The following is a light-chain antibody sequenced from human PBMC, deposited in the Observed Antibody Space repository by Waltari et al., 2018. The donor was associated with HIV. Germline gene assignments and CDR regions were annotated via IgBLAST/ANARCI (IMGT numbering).Light chain of an antibody. CDR2: WAS. CDR3: QQYYSTPYT. CDR1: PSVLYSPNNNNY. J-gene: IGKJ2*01. Sequence: DIVMTQSPDSLAVSLGERATINCRSSPSVLYSPNNNNYLAWYRQKPGQPPKLLFYWASIRESGVPDRFSGSGSGTDFTLTISSLQAEDVAVYYCQQYYSTPYTFGQGTKLEIK. V-gene: IGKV4-1*01.